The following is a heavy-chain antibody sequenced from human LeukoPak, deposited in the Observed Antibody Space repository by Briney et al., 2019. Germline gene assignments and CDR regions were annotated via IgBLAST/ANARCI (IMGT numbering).Heavy chain of an antibody. J-gene: IGHJ2*01. Sequence: SETLSLTCTVSGGSISSRSYHWGWIRQPPGKGLEWIGSFYYSGSTYHNPSLKSRVTISVDTSKNQFSLKLSSVTAADTAVYHCARGEEQWLEWYFDLWGRGTLVTVSS. CDR2: FYYSGST. D-gene: IGHD6-19*01. CDR1: GGSISSRSYH. V-gene: IGHV4-39*01. CDR3: ARGEEQWLEWYFDL.